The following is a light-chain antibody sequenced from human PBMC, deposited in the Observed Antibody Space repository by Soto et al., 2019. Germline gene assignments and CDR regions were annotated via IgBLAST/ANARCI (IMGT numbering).Light chain of an antibody. V-gene: IGLV2-18*02. CDR1: STDFVSYNR. CDR2: GVS. Sequence: QSALTQPPSVSGSPGQSVTISCTGTSTDFVSYNRVSWYQQPPGTAPKLMISGVSERPSGVPDRFSGSKSGNTASLTISGLQAEDEADYYCCSYVDTDTWVFGGGTKVTVL. J-gene: IGLJ3*02. CDR3: CSYVDTDTWV.